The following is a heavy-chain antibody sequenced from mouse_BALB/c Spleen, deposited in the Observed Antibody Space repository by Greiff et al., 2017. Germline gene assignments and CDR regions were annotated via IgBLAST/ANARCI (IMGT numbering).Heavy chain of an antibody. CDR2: INSGSSRI. CDR1: GFTFSSFG. Sequence: EVKFVESGGGLVKPGGSVKISCAASGFTFSSFGMHWVRQAPEKGLEWFAYINSGSSRIYYADTVKGRFTISRDNPTTTLVLQMTSLRSEDTAMYYYARRYRDYAMDYWGQGTSVTVSS. D-gene: IGHD1-1*01. J-gene: IGHJ4*01. CDR3: ARRYRDYAMDY. V-gene: IGHV5-17*02.